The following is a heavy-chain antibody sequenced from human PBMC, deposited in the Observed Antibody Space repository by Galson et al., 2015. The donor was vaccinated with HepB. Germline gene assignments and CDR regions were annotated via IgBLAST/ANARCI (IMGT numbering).Heavy chain of an antibody. Sequence: SLRLSCAASGFIVRSNYMNWVRQAPGKGLEWVSLIYNGGYTYYADSVKGRFTISRDNSKNTLYLQMNSLRAEDTAVYYCARSEAVGPPGVFDIWGQGTMVTVSS. CDR3: ARSEAVGPPGVFDI. CDR2: IYNGGYT. J-gene: IGHJ3*02. CDR1: GFIVRSNY. V-gene: IGHV3-66*02. D-gene: IGHD6-19*01.